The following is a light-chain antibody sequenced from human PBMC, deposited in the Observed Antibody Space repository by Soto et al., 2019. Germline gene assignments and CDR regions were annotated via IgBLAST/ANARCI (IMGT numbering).Light chain of an antibody. CDR2: EVS. Sequence: DVVMTQTPLSLSVAPGQPASISCKSSQSLLHITGETFLFWYLQKPGQSPQLLIYEVSTRVSGVPDRFSGSGSGTDFTLTISSLQPEDSGTYYCHQTYSTPQTFGQGTKVDIK. CDR1: QSLLHITGETF. CDR3: HQTYSTPQT. J-gene: IGKJ1*01. V-gene: IGKV2-29*01.